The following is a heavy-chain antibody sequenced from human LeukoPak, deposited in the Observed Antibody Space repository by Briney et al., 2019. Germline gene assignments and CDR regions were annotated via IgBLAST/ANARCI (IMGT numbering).Heavy chain of an antibody. CDR2: IYYSGST. CDR3: ARLAVCGGDCFAFDI. D-gene: IGHD2-21*02. J-gene: IGHJ3*02. Sequence: SETLSLTCTVSGGSISSYYWSWIRQPPGKGLEWIGYIYYSGSTNYNPSLKSRVTISVDTSKNQFSLKLSSVTAAGTAVYYCARLAVCGGDCFAFDIWGQGTMVTVSS. V-gene: IGHV4-59*01. CDR1: GGSISSYY.